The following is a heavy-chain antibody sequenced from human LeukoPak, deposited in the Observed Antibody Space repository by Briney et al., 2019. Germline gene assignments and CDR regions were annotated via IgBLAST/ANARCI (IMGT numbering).Heavy chain of an antibody. D-gene: IGHD5-24*01. J-gene: IGHJ4*02. CDR3: ARDLSRDGYNYFDY. Sequence: GGLLRLSCAASALSFGRYGTDGVLQAPGKGLAWVAFISYDGSNKYYADSVKGRFTISRDNSKNTLYLQRNSVRAEDTAVYYCARDLSRDGYNYFDYWGQGTLVTVSS. V-gene: IGHV3-30*03. CDR1: ALSFGRYG. CDR2: ISYDGSNK.